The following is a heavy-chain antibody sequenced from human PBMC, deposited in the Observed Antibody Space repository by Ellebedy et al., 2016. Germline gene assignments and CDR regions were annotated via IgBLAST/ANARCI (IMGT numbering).Heavy chain of an antibody. CDR1: GGSFTSDY. CDR3: AKWNDGWKAFDV. D-gene: IGHD1-1*01. J-gene: IGHJ3*01. CDR2: VFHTGTA. Sequence: SETLSLTCNVFGGSFTSDYWNWIRRPPGKGLEWIGYVFHTGTAHYNPSLQSRITMSVDTSKSQLSLRLTSVTAADTAVYYCAKWNDGWKAFDVWGQGTMATVSS. V-gene: IGHV4-59*01.